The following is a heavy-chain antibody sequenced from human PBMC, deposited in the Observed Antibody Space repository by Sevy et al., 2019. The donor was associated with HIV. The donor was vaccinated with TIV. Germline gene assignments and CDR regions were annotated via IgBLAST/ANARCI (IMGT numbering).Heavy chain of an antibody. CDR3: ARGGAYCSGGSCYDYWYFDL. CDR2: ISYDGSNK. CDR1: GFTFSSYA. D-gene: IGHD2-15*01. J-gene: IGHJ2*01. V-gene: IGHV3-30-3*01. Sequence: GGSLRLSCAASGFTFSSYAMHWVRQAPGKGLEWVAVISYDGSNKYYADSVKGRFTISRDNSKNTLYLQMNSLRAEETAVYYCARGGAYCSGGSCYDYWYFDLWGRGTLVTVSS.